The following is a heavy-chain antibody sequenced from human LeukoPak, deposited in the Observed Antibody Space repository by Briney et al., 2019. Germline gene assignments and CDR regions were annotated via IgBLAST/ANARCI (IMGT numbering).Heavy chain of an antibody. CDR2: IIPMFGTA. CDR1: GDTFSSYA. J-gene: IGHJ4*02. CDR3: ARDTVASLDY. V-gene: IGHV1-69*13. Sequence: SVKVSCKASGDTFSSYAISWGRQAPGQGLEWMGGIIPMFGTANYAQKFQGRVTITADESTSTAYMELSSLRSEDTAVYYCARDTVASLDYWGQGTLVTVSS. D-gene: IGHD4-23*01.